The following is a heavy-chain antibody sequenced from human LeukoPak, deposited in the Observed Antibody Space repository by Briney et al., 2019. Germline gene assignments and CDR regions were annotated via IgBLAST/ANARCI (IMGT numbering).Heavy chain of an antibody. CDR3: ARRGDYVWGSYPNYFDY. J-gene: IGHJ4*02. CDR1: GFTFSSYS. Sequence: GGSLRLSRAASGFTFSSYSMNWVRQAPGKGLEWVSYISSSSSTIYYADSVKGRFTISRDNAKNSLYLQMNSLRAEDTAVYYCARRGDYVWGSYPNYFDYWGQGTLVTVSS. V-gene: IGHV3-48*01. D-gene: IGHD3-16*02. CDR2: ISSSSSTI.